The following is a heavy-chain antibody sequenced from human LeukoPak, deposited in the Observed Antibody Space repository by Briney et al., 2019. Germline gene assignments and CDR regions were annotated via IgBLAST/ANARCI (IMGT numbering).Heavy chain of an antibody. J-gene: IGHJ4*02. Sequence: SETLSLSCAVSGYPISNAYYWVWIRQPPGKGLEWIGSLYHPDTAYYNPSLKSRVSMSVDTSRNQFSLKLSSVTAADTAVYYCASFLAGYYYDSSGFLGIGIDYWGQGTLVTVSS. CDR3: ASFLAGYYYDSSGFLGIGIDY. CDR2: LYHPDTA. D-gene: IGHD3-22*01. V-gene: IGHV4-38-2*01. CDR1: GYPISNAYY.